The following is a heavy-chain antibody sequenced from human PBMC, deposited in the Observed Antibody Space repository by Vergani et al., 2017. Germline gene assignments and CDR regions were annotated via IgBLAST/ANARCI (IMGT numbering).Heavy chain of an antibody. CDR2: IIPILGIA. Sequence: QVQLVQSGAEVKKPGSSVKVSCKASGGTFSSYAISWMRQAPGQGLEWMGRIIPILGIANYAQKFQGRVTITADKSTSTAYMELSSLRSEDTAGYYCARGPSTVTLLGTLLMGWGQGTLVTVSS. J-gene: IGHJ4*02. CDR1: GGTFSSYA. V-gene: IGHV1-69*04. D-gene: IGHD4-17*01. CDR3: ARGPSTVTLLGTLLMG.